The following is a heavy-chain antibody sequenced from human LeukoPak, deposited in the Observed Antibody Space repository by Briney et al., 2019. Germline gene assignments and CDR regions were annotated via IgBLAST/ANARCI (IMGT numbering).Heavy chain of an antibody. V-gene: IGHV3-53*01. CDR3: AREYSSSWYAGGFDY. D-gene: IGHD6-13*01. Sequence: PGGSLRLSCAASGFTVSSNYMSWVRQAPGKGLEWVSVIYSGGSTYYADSVKGRFTISRDNSKNTLYLQMNSLRAEDTAVYYCAREYSSSWYAGGFDYWGRGTLVTVSS. CDR1: GFTVSSNY. J-gene: IGHJ2*01. CDR2: IYSGGST.